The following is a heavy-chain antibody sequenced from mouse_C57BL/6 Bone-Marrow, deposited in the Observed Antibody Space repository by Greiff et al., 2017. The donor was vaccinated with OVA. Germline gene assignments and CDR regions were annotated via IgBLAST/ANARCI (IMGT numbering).Heavy chain of an antibody. D-gene: IGHD2-1*01. Sequence: EVQRVESGPELVKPGASVKIPCKASGYTFTDYNMDWVQQSHGKSLEWLGDINPTNSGTVYNQKFKGKATLTVDKSSSTAYMDLRILTSEDTAVYYCARLVYYGNSVAYWGQGTLVTVSA. CDR3: ARLVYYGNSVAY. V-gene: IGHV1-18*01. CDR1: GYTFTDYN. CDR2: INPTNSGT. J-gene: IGHJ3*01.